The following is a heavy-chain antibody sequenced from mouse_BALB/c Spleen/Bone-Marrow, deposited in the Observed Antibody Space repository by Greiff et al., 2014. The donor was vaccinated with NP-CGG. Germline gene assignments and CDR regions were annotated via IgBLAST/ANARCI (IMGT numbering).Heavy chain of an antibody. J-gene: IGHJ3*01. V-gene: IGHV1S41*01. CDR3: ARGSYYYGSSSPWFAY. D-gene: IGHD1-1*01. CDR1: GYTFTSYW. CDR2: IPPGSGTT. Sequence: DLVKPGASVKLSCKASGYTFTSYWINWIKQRPGQGLEWIGRIPPGSGTTYYNEMFKGKATLTVDTSSTTAYTQLNSLSSEDSAVYFCARGSYYYGSSSPWFAYWGQGTLVTVSA.